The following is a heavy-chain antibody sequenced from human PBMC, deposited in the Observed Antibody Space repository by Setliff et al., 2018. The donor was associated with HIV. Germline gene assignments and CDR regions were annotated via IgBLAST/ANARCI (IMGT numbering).Heavy chain of an antibody. CDR2: INTRGNT. Sequence: SETLSLTCSVSGDSISNYFWTWIRQPAGKGLEWIGRINTRGNTNYNPSLKSRVTMSIDTSKNQFSLNLASVTAADTAVYYCARDDSVWGGNNWFETWGQGTRVTSPQ. CDR1: GDSISNYF. D-gene: IGHD3-16*01. V-gene: IGHV4-4*07. CDR3: ARDDSVWGGNNWFET. J-gene: IGHJ5*02.